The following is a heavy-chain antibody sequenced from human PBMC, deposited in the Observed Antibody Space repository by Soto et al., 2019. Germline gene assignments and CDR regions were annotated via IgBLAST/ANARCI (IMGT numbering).Heavy chain of an antibody. CDR2: INHSGST. D-gene: IGHD6-13*01. CDR3: ARGGYGRKDY. V-gene: IGHV4-34*01. CDR1: GGSFSGYY. J-gene: IGHJ4*02. Sequence: QVQLQQWGAGLLKPSETLSLTCAVYGGSFSGYYWSWIRQPPGKGLEWIGEINHSGSTNYNPSLKSRVTISVGTSKNQFSLKLSSVTAADTAVYYCARGGYGRKDYWGQGTLVTVSS.